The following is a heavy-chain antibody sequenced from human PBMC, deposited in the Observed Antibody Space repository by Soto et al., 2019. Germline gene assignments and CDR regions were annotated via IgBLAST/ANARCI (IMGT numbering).Heavy chain of an antibody. V-gene: IGHV4-30-2*01. J-gene: IGHJ4*02. Sequence: KLRETLSLTCAVSGGSISSGDYSWSWIRQPPGKGLELIGYVFHSGSTYYSPSLKSRVTISIDGSKNQFSLKLTSVTAADTAVYYCARGSYGAGSDYWGQGILVTVSS. D-gene: IGHD3-10*01. CDR3: ARGSYGAGSDY. CDR1: GGSISSGDYS. CDR2: VFHSGST.